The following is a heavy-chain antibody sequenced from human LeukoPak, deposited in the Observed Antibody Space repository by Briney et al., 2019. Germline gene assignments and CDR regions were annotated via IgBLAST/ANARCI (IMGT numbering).Heavy chain of an antibody. V-gene: IGHV3-7*01. D-gene: IGHD2-15*01. CDR3: VRDSGSRSSGLFDF. Sequence: GGSLRLSCGAAGFTFSSYGMHWVRQAPGKGLEWVANIKQDGSEKYYAASVKGRFTISRDNAKNSLSLQINSLRVDDTAVYYCVRDSGSRSSGLFDFWGQGTLVTVSS. J-gene: IGHJ4*02. CDR1: GFTFSSYG. CDR2: IKQDGSEK.